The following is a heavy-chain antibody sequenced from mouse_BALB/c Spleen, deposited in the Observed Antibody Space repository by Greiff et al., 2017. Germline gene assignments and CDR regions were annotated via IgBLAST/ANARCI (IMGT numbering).Heavy chain of an antibody. V-gene: IGHV5-17*02. CDR1: GFTFSSFG. Sequence: DVKLVESGGGLVQPGGSRKLSCAASGFTFSSFGMHWVRQAPEKGPEWVAYISSGSSTIYYADTVKGRFTISRDNPKNTLFLQMTSLRSEDTAMYYCARGVQRDAMDDWGEGTSVTVSS. D-gene: IGHD2-14*01. J-gene: IGHJ4*01. CDR3: ARGVQRDAMDD. CDR2: ISSGSSTI.